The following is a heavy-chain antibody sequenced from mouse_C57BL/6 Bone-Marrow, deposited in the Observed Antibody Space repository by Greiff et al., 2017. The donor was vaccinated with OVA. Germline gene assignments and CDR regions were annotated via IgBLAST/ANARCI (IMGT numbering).Heavy chain of an antibody. V-gene: IGHV3-6*01. J-gene: IGHJ3*01. CDR3: ARRNYDGYPWFAY. D-gene: IGHD2-3*01. CDR2: ISYDGSN. CDR1: GYSITSGYY. Sequence: EVQLVESGPGLVKPSQSLSLTCSVTGYSITSGYYWNWIRQFPGNKLEWMGYISYDGSNNYNPSLKNRISITRDTSKNQFFLKLNSVTTEDTATYYCARRNYDGYPWFAYWGHGLWSLSLQ.